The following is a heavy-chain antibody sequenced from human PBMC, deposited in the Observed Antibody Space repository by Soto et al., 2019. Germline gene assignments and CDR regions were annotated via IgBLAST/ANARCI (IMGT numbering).Heavy chain of an antibody. D-gene: IGHD3-22*01. Sequence: PSETLSLTCTVSGGSISSYYWSWIRQPPGKGLEWVGYIYYSGSTNYNPSLKSRVTISVDTSKNQFSLKLSSVTAADTAVYYCAKARSLFYDDSSVYYLGINYWGRGPLATVSS. V-gene: IGHV4-59*01. CDR1: GGSISSYY. CDR3: AKARSLFYDDSSVYYLGINY. J-gene: IGHJ4*02. CDR2: IYYSGST.